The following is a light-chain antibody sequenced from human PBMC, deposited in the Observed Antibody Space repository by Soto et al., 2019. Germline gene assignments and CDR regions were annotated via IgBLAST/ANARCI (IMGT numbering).Light chain of an antibody. J-gene: IGKJ1*01. Sequence: AIQLTQSQSSLSASLGDRVTITCRASQGISSALAWYQQKPGKAPKLLIYDASSLESGVPSRFIGSGSGTEFTLTIRSLNPDYFATDYCQQYNSYWTFCQGTKVDIK. CDR2: DAS. CDR3: QQYNSYWT. V-gene: IGKV1-13*02. CDR1: QGISSA.